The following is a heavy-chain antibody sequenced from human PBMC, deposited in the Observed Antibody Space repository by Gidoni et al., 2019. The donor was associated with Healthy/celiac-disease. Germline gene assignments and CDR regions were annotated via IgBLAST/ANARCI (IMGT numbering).Heavy chain of an antibody. CDR3: ARVTNYYYYYGMDV. J-gene: IGHJ6*02. Sequence: QVQLVQSGAEVKKPGSSVKVSCKASGGTFSSYAISWVRQAPGQGLEWMGGISPIFGTANYAQKFQGRVTITADESTSTAYMELSSLRSEDTAVYYCARVTNYYYYYGMDVWGQGTTVTVSS. CDR1: GGTFSSYA. V-gene: IGHV1-69*01. CDR2: ISPIFGTA.